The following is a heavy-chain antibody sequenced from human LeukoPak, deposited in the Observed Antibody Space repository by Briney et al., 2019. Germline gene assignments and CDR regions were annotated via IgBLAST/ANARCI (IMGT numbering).Heavy chain of an antibody. CDR1: GGSISSYY. J-gene: IGHJ5*02. Sequence: PSETLSLTCTVSGGSISSYYWSWIRQPPGKGLEWIGYIYYSGSTNYNPSLKSRVTISVDTPKNQFSLKLSSVTAADTAVYYCARAVKYYYDSSGYPKWFDPWGQGTLVTVSS. V-gene: IGHV4-59*01. CDR2: IYYSGST. D-gene: IGHD3-22*01. CDR3: ARAVKYYYDSSGYPKWFDP.